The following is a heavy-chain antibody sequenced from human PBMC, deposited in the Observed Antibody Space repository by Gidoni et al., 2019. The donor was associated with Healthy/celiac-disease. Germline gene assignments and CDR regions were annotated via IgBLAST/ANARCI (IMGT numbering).Heavy chain of an antibody. D-gene: IGHD6-13*01. V-gene: IGHV1-69*06. J-gene: IGHJ6*03. CDR1: GGTFSSYA. CDR2: IIPIFGTA. Sequence: QVQLVQSGAEVKKPVSSVKVSCKASGGTFSSYAISWVRQAPGQGLEWMGGIIPIFGTANYAQKLQGRVTITADKSTSTAYMELSSLRSEDTAVYYCAQAAAGPHPYYYYYMDVWGKGTTVTVSS. CDR3: AQAAAGPHPYYYYYMDV.